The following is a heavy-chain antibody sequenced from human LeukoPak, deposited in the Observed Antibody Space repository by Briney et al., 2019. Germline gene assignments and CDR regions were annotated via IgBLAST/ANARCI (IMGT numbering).Heavy chain of an antibody. V-gene: IGHV1-8*01. CDR1: GYTFTSYD. CDR2: MNANSGNT. D-gene: IGHD2-21*02. Sequence: ASVKLSCKASGYTFTSYDINWVRHATAQGLEWMGWMNANSGNTGYAQKFQGRVTMTRNTSISTAYMELSSLRSEDTAVYYCARGSSYLCGGDCYADYWGEGTLVSVSS. CDR3: ARGSSYLCGGDCYADY. J-gene: IGHJ4*02.